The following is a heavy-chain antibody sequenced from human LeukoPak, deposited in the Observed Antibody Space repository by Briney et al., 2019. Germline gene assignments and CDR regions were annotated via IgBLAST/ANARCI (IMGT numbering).Heavy chain of an antibody. CDR3: AREGLRNVHNPLGY. CDR1: VWSLSGYY. V-gene: IGHV4-34*01. D-gene: IGHD5-24*01. Sequence: PSETLSLTCAVYVWSLSGYYWSWIRPPPGKGLEWIGEIKESEKTNYNPSLKSRVTISIDTSKNQFSLKLSSVTAADTAVYYCAREGLRNVHNPLGYWGQGTLVTVSS. CDR2: IKESEKT. J-gene: IGHJ4*02.